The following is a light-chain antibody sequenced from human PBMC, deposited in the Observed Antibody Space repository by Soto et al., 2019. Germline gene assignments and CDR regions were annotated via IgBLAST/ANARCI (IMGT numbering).Light chain of an antibody. V-gene: IGKV3-15*01. CDR1: ETVSTN. J-gene: IGKJ1*01. CDR2: DVS. Sequence: ETVLTQSPATLSVPPGERVTLSCRASETVSTNLAWYQQRPGQAPRLLIYDVSTGATGIPARFSGRRSGTEFTLTISSLQSEDFGVYYCQQYNSWPQTFGQGTKVDIK. CDR3: QQYNSWPQT.